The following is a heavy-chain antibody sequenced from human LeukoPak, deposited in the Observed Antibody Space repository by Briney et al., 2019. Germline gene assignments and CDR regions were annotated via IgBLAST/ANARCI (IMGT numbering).Heavy chain of an antibody. J-gene: IGHJ4*02. D-gene: IGHD3-10*01. V-gene: IGHV3-23*01. CDR2: VSASGGRT. CDR3: AKSYASGSFYDY. Sequence: PGGSLRLSCAAAGFTFTNYGMSCVRQTPGKGLEWVSRVSASGGRTYYADSVKGRFTISRDNSKNTVSLQMNNLRADDTAVYYCAKSYASGSFYDYWGQGTLVTVSS. CDR1: GFTFTNYG.